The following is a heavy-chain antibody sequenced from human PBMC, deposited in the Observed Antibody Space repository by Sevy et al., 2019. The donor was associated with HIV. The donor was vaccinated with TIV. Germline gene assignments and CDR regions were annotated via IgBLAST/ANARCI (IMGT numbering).Heavy chain of an antibody. CDR2: IYYSGST. D-gene: IGHD6-13*01. V-gene: IGHV4-59*01. Sequence: SETLSLTCTVSGGSISSYYWSWIRQPPGKGLEWIGYIYYSGSTNYNPSLMSRVTISVDTSKNQFSLKLNSVTAADTALYYCARSSYSTARFDYWGQGALVTVSS. J-gene: IGHJ4*02. CDR1: GGSISSYY. CDR3: ARSSYSTARFDY.